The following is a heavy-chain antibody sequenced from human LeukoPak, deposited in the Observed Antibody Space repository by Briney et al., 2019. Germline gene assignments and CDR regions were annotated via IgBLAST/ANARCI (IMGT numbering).Heavy chain of an antibody. V-gene: IGHV4-59*08. D-gene: IGHD3-10*01. J-gene: IGHJ4*02. CDR2: IHYTGTI. CDR3: ARVPGRSPDF. CDR1: GASLSGHY. Sequence: SETLSLTCTVSGASLSGHYWGWFRQPPGKGLEWIGNIHYTGTISYNPSLKSRIIISLDTSKSQFYLEVRSLTAADTAVYSCARVPGRSPDFWSPGTLVTVSS.